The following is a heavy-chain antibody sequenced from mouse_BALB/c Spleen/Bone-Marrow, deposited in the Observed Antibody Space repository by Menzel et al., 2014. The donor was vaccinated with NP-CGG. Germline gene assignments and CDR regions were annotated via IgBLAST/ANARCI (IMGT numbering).Heavy chain of an antibody. Sequence: EVKLMESGGGLVKPGGSLKLSCAASGFTFSDYYMYWVRQTPEKRLEWVATISDGGSYTYYPDSVKGRFTISRDNAKNNLFLQLSSLKSEDTAMYYCAREVSMDYWGQGTTATIYS. V-gene: IGHV5-4*02. J-gene: IGHJ4*01. CDR1: GFTFSDYY. CDR3: AREVSMDY. CDR2: ISDGGSYT.